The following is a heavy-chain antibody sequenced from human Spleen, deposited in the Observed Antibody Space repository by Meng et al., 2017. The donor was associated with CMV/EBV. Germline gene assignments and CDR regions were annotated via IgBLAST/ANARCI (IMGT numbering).Heavy chain of an antibody. D-gene: IGHD6-13*01. CDR1: GGSISSGAYY. J-gene: IGHJ4*02. CDR3: ARGDDSSSWGY. V-gene: IGHV4-31*03. CDR2: IYYSGST. Sequence: CTVSGGSISSGAYYWSWIRQHPGKGLEWIGYIYYSGSTYYNTSLKSRVTISVDTSKNQFSLKLNSLTAADTAVYYCARGDDSSSWGYWGQGTLVTVSS.